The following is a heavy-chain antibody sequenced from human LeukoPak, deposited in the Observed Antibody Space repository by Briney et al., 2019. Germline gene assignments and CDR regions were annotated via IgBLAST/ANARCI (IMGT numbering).Heavy chain of an antibody. V-gene: IGHV4-59*01. D-gene: IGHD1-26*01. CDR2: IYYSGST. Sequence: PSETPSLTCTVSGGSISSYYWSWIRQPPGKGLEWIGYIYYSGSTNYNPSLKSRVTISVDTSKNQFSLKLSSVTAADTAVYYCARGTEASDAFDIWGQGTMVTVSS. CDR3: ARGTEASDAFDI. CDR1: GGSISSYY. J-gene: IGHJ3*02.